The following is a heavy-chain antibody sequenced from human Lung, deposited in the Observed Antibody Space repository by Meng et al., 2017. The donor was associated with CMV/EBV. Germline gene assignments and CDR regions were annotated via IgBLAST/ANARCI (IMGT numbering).Heavy chain of an antibody. D-gene: IGHD2-2*02. V-gene: IGHV4-39*07. J-gene: IGHJ5*02. Sequence: SETLSLXXTVSGGSISSSSYYWGWIRQPPGKGLEWIGSIYYSGSTYYNPSLKSRVTISVDTSKNQFSLKLSSVTAADTAVYYCARDLKSYCSSTSCYINWFDPWGQGXLVTVSS. CDR2: IYYSGST. CDR1: GGSISSSSYY. CDR3: ARDLKSYCSSTSCYINWFDP.